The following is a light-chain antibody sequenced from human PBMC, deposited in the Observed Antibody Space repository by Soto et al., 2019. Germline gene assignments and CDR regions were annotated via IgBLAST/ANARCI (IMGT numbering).Light chain of an antibody. CDR1: QTISSW. CDR2: DAS. J-gene: IGKJ1*01. Sequence: IQMTQTPFPLSASVGDRVPITCRASQTISSWLAWYQQIPGKAPKLLIYDASNLESGVPSRFSGSGSGTEFTLTISSLQPEDFAVYYCQQYENYWTFGQGTKVDI. V-gene: IGKV1-5*01. CDR3: QQYENYWT.